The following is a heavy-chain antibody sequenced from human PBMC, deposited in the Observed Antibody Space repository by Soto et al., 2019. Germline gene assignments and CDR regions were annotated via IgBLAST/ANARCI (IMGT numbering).Heavy chain of an antibody. V-gene: IGHV6-1*01. CDR2: TYCRSKWYN. D-gene: IGHD5-12*01. CDR1: GDSVPSNTAS. J-gene: IGHJ5*02. CDR3: AKGDNLGPKTGYAFDP. Sequence: PSQTLSLTCAISGDSVPSNTASWNWIRQSPSRGLEWLGRTYCRSKWYNDYAVSVKSRIIINPDTSNNQFSLQLNSVTPEDTAVYFCAKGDNLGPKTGYAFDPWGQGIMVTVSS.